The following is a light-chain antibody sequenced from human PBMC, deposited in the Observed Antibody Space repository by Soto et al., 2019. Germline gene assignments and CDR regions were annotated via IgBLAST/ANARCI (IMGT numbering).Light chain of an antibody. CDR2: AAS. V-gene: IGKV1-27*01. Sequence: DIQMTQSPSSLSASVGDRVSITCRASQDIANFLAWYQHKPGKVPTLLIYAASTLQSGVPSRFSGSASGTDFTLTISSLQPEDVATYYCQKYNSPPRTFGQGIKVEV. CDR1: QDIANF. J-gene: IGKJ1*01. CDR3: QKYNSPPRT.